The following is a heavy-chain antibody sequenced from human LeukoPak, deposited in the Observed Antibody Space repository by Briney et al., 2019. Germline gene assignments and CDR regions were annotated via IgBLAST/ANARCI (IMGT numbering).Heavy chain of an antibody. CDR2: ISGSGGST. D-gene: IGHD3-22*01. CDR3: AKETDSSGYYFAFDY. CDR1: GFTFSSYA. J-gene: IGHJ4*02. V-gene: IGHV3-23*01. Sequence: GGSLRLSCAASGFTFSSYAMSWVRQAPGKGLEWVSAISGSGGSTYYADSVKGRFTISGDNSKNTLYLQMNSLRAEDTAVYYCAKETDSSGYYFAFDYWGQGTLVTVSS.